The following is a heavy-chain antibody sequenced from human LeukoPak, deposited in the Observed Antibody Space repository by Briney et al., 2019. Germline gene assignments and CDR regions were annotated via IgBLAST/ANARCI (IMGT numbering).Heavy chain of an antibody. Sequence: GGSLRLSCAASGFTFSSYAMHWVRQAPGKGLEWVANIKQDGGEKYYVDSVKGRFTISRDNARNSVYLQMNSLRAEDTAVYYCTRPANQWYGAFPIDYWGQGTLVTVSS. CDR1: GFTFSSYA. D-gene: IGHD3-10*01. CDR3: TRPANQWYGAFPIDY. V-gene: IGHV3-7*01. J-gene: IGHJ4*02. CDR2: IKQDGGEK.